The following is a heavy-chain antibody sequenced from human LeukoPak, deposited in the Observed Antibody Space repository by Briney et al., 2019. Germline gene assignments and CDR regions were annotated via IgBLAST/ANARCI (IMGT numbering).Heavy chain of an antibody. CDR1: GFTFTTEA. J-gene: IGHJ4*02. CDR2: ISDDGRTT. CDR3: AKGLGFMPQFDY. Sequence: GGSLRLFCAASGFTFTTEAMTWVRQAPGKGLEWVSTISDDGRTTYYADSVKGRFTISRDNSKNIVYLQMNSLRAEDTAFYYCAKGLGFMPQFDYWGQGTLVAVSS. V-gene: IGHV3-23*01. D-gene: IGHD6-19*01.